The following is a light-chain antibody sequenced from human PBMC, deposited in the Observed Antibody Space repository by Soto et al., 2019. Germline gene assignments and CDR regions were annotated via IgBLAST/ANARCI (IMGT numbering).Light chain of an antibody. CDR3: QQRSSWPLT. V-gene: IGKV3-11*01. J-gene: IGKJ4*01. CDR1: QSVSSN. CDR2: DAS. Sequence: EIVMTQSPATLSVSPGERATLSCRASQSVSSNLAWYQQKPGQAPRLLIYDASNRATGIPVRFSGSGSGTDFTLTISSLEPEDFAVYYCQQRSSWPLTFGGGTKVDI.